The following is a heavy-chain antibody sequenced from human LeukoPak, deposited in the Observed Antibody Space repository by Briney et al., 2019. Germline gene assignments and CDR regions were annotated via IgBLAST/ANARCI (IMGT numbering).Heavy chain of an antibody. CDR1: GGSISSGGCY. CDR3: ASGGSTSWLNYFDY. V-gene: IGHV4-31*03. CDR2: IYYSGST. D-gene: IGHD2-2*01. Sequence: SETLSLTCTVSGGSISSGGCYWSWIRQHPGKGLEWIGYIYYSGSTYYNPSLKSRVTISVDTSKNQFSLKLSSVTAADTAVYYCASGGSTSWLNYFDYWGQGTLVTVSS. J-gene: IGHJ4*02.